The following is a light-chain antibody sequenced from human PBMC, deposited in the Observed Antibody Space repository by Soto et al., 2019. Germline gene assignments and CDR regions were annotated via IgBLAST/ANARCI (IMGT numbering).Light chain of an antibody. CDR2: DVS. V-gene: IGLV2-14*01. J-gene: IGLJ3*02. Sequence: QSVLTQPASVSGSPRQSITISCTGTSSDVGTYNYVSWYQHRPGKAPKLMIYDVSYRPSGVPNRFSGSKSANTASLTISGLQAEDEADYYCSSYTTSNTQVFGGGTKLTVL. CDR1: SSDVGTYNY. CDR3: SSYTTSNTQV.